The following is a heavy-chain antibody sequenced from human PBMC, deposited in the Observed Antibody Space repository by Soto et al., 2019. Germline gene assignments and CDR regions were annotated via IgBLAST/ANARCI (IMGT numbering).Heavy chain of an antibody. D-gene: IGHD2-2*01. CDR1: GFTFSSYG. CDR2: IWYDGSNK. V-gene: IGHV3-33*01. CDR3: ARDDIVVVPAAIYNWFDP. Sequence: GGSLRLSCAASGFTFSSYGMHWVRQAPGKGLEWVAVIWYDGSNKYYVDSVKGRFTISRDNSKNTLYLQMNSLRAEDTAVYYCARDDIVVVPAAIYNWFDPWGQGTLVTVS. J-gene: IGHJ5*02.